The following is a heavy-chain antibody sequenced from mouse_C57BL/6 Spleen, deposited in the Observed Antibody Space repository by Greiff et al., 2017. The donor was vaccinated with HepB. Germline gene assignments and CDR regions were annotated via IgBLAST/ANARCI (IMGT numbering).Heavy chain of an antibody. CDR1: GFTFRNYW. CDR2: IRLKSATYST. V-gene: IGHV6-3*01. Sequence: EVMLEESGGGLVQPGGSMKLSCVASGFTFRNYWLNWVRQSPEKGLEWGAQIRLKSATYSTHYAESVKGRFTISRDDSKSSVYLQLNNLRAEDTGMYYCTGVYGSSYGFAYWGQGTLDTVSA. CDR3: TGVYGSSYGFAY. D-gene: IGHD1-1*01. J-gene: IGHJ3*01.